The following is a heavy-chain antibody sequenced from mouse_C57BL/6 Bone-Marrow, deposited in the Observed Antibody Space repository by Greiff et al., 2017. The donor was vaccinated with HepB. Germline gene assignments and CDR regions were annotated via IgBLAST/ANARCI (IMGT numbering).Heavy chain of an antibody. CDR1: GYTFTNYW. Sequence: VQLQESGAELVRPGPSVKMSCKASGYTFTNYWIGWAKQRPGHGLEWIGDIYPGGGYTNYNEKFKGKATLTADKSSSTAYMQFSSLTSEDSAIYYWARTGIYWYFDVWGTGTTVTVSS. V-gene: IGHV1-63*01. J-gene: IGHJ1*03. CDR3: ARTGIYWYFDV. CDR2: IYPGGGYT. D-gene: IGHD4-1*01.